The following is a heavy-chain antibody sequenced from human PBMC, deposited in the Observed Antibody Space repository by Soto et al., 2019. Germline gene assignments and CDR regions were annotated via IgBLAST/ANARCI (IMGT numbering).Heavy chain of an antibody. CDR3: VRDGLDYYDTERLYFDK. Sequence: GSLRMSCAASRFDFITYSLNWVRQAPGKGLEWVASISSSAIYIDYADSVKGRFTISRDNANNSLYLQMNSLRAEDTATYYCVRDGLDYYDTERLYFDKWGQGTLVTVSA. V-gene: IGHV3-21*01. J-gene: IGHJ4*02. CDR1: RFDFITYS. CDR2: ISSSAIYI. D-gene: IGHD3-22*01.